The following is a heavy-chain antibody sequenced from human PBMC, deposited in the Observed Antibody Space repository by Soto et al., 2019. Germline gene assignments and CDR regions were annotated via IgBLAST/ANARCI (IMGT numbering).Heavy chain of an antibody. Sequence: PGGAPRPSCAASGFTSSSYIMNWVRQAPGKGLEWVSYISSSSSTIYYADSVKGRFTISRDNAKNSLYLQMNSLRDEDTAVYYCAGDFTKPDYWGQGTLVTVSS. V-gene: IGHV3-48*02. CDR2: ISSSSSTI. D-gene: IGHD2-8*01. CDR3: AGDFTKPDY. J-gene: IGHJ4*02. CDR1: GFTSSSYI.